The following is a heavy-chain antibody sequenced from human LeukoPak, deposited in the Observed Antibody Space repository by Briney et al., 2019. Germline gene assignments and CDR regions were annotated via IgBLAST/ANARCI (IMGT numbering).Heavy chain of an antibody. Sequence: PGGSLRLSCAASGFRFSSYVIHWVRQAPGKGLEWVTFIESDGTKEYYADSVKGRFTISRDNSKNTVYVQMNTLRAEDTAVYYCAKEGSGWYYLDYWGQGTVVTVSS. V-gene: IGHV3-30*02. J-gene: IGHJ4*02. CDR1: GFRFSSYV. CDR2: IESDGTKE. D-gene: IGHD6-19*01. CDR3: AKEGSGWYYLDY.